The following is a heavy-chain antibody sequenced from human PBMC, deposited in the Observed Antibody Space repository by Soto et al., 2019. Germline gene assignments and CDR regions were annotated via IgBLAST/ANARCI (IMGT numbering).Heavy chain of an antibody. CDR2: IYYSGST. Sequence: QVQLQESGPGLVKHSQTLCLTCTVSGGSISSDGYYWSWIRQHPGKGLEWIGYIYYSGSTYYNPSLKSRVTISVDTSKNQFSLKLSSVTAADTAVYYCARAYGDYEDAFDIWGQGTMVTVSS. D-gene: IGHD4-17*01. CDR1: GGSISSDGYY. V-gene: IGHV4-31*03. CDR3: ARAYGDYEDAFDI. J-gene: IGHJ3*02.